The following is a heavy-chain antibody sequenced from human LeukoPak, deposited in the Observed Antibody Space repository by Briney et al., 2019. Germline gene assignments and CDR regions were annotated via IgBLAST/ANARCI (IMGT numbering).Heavy chain of an antibody. J-gene: IGHJ3*02. V-gene: IGHV3-30*02. D-gene: IGHD4-17*01. CDR3: AKGYGDLVAFDI. CDR2: IRYDGNNK. Sequence: GASLRLSCAASGFTFRSYGMDWVRQAPGKGLEWVAFIRYDGNNKDYADSVKGRFTISRDNSKNTLYLQMNSLRAEDTAVYYCAKGYGDLVAFDIWGQGTMVTVSS. CDR1: GFTFRSYG.